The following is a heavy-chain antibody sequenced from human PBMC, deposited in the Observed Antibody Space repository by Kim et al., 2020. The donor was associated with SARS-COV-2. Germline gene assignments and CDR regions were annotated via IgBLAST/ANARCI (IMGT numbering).Heavy chain of an antibody. CDR2: IYYSGST. D-gene: IGHD1-26*01. J-gene: IGHJ3*02. CDR1: GGSISSSSYY. Sequence: SETLSLTCTVSGGSISSSSYYWGWIRQPPGKGLEWIGSIYYSGSTYYNPSLKSRVTISVDTSKNQFSLKLSSVTAADTAVYYCARPIAISGSYFWSDAFDIWGQGTMVTVSS. V-gene: IGHV4-39*01. CDR3: ARPIAISGSYFWSDAFDI.